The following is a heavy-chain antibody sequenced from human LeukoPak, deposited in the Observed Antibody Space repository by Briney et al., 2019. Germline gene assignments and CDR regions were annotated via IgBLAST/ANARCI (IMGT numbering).Heavy chain of an antibody. Sequence: PSETLSLTCTVSGGSITFGSYYWTWIRQPAGKGLAWIGRIYTSGRTFYNPSLKSRVTISMDTSMNQFSLRLNSVTAADTAVYYCARARVIPASFDDWGQGALVTVSS. CDR2: IYTSGRT. D-gene: IGHD3-16*02. CDR1: GGSITFGSYY. V-gene: IGHV4-61*02. J-gene: IGHJ4*02. CDR3: ARARVIPASFDD.